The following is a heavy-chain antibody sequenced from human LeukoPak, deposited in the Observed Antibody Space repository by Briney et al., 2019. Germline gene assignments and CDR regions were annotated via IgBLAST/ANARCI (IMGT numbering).Heavy chain of an antibody. CDR1: SGSFSGYY. J-gene: IGHJ6*03. CDR3: ARGRYYDSSGYYYTGYYYYMDV. CDR2: INQSGST. V-gene: IGHV4-34*01. D-gene: IGHD3-22*01. Sequence: SETLSLTCAVYSGSFSGYYWSWIRQPPGKGLEWIGEINQSGSTNYNPSLKSRVTISVDTSKNHFSLKLSSVTAADTAVYYCARGRYYDSSGYYYTGYYYYMDVWGKGTTVTVSS.